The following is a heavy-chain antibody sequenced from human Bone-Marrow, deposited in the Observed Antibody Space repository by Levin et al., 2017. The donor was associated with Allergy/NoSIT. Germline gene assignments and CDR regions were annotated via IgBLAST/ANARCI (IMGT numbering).Heavy chain of an antibody. CDR2: IIPLAGVT. CDR3: AREVGPPYFDS. V-gene: IGHV1-69*04. J-gene: IGHJ4*02. Sequence: GGSLRLSCKASGATFSSYIITWVRQPPGQGLEWMGRIIPLAGVTNYAKKFQGRLSITADKSTNTAYMDLRSLTSEATAMFYCAREVGPPYFDSWGQGTLVTVSS. CDR1: GATFSSYI.